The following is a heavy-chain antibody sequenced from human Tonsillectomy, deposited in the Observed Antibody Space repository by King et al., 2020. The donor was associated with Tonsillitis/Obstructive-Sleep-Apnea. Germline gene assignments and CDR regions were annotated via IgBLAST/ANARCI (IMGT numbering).Heavy chain of an antibody. V-gene: IGHV3-7*04. D-gene: IGHD4-17*01. CDR2: IKQDGSEK. Sequence: VQLVESGGCLVQPGGSLRLSCAASGFTFSSYWMSWVRQAPGKGLEWVANIKQDGSEKYYVDSVKGRFTISRDNAKNSLYLQMNSLRAEDTAVYYCASETTVTALYWYFDLWGRGTLVTVSS. CDR3: ASETTVTALYWYFDL. CDR1: GFTFSSYW. J-gene: IGHJ2*01.